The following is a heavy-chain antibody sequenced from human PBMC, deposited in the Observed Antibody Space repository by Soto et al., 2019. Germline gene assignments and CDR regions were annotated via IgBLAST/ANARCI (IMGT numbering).Heavy chain of an antibody. V-gene: IGHV4-31*03. CDR2: IYYSGST. J-gene: IGHJ6*02. CDR3: AREGESGDYYYGMDV. CDR1: GGSISSGGYY. D-gene: IGHD3-16*01. Sequence: PSETLSLTCTVSGGSISSGGYYWSWIRQHPGKGLEWIGYIYYSGSTYYNPSLKSRVTISVDTSKNQFSLKLSSVTAADTAVYYCAREGESGDYYYGMDVWGQGTTVTVSS.